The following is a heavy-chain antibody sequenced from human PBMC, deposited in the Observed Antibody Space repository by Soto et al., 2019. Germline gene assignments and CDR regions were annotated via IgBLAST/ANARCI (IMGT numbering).Heavy chain of an antibody. D-gene: IGHD3-22*01. Sequence: PGGSLRLSCAASGFTFSDYYRSWIRQAPGKGLEWVSYISSSDSIYYADSVKGRFTISRDNAKNSLYLQMNSLRAEDTAVYYCARDLGYYDSSGYFDYWGQGTLVTVSS. CDR3: ARDLGYYDSSGYFDY. CDR1: GFTFSDYY. J-gene: IGHJ4*02. CDR2: ISSSDSI. V-gene: IGHV3-11*01.